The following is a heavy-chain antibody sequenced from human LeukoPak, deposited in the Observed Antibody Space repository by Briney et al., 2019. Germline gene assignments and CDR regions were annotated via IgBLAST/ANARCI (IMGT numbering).Heavy chain of an antibody. V-gene: IGHV3-11*04. Sequence: PGGSLRLSCAASGFTFSDYSMSWIRQAPGKGLEWVSYIGSSGSTIYYADSVKGRFTISRDNAKNSLYLQMNSLRAEDTAVYYCAVYYYDSSGYYPFDYWGQGTLVTVSS. CDR2: IGSSGSTI. CDR1: GFTFSDYS. J-gene: IGHJ4*02. CDR3: AVYYYDSSGYYPFDY. D-gene: IGHD3-22*01.